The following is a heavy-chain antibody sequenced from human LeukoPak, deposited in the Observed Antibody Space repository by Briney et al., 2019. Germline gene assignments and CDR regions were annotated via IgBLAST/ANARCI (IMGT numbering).Heavy chain of an antibody. CDR3: ARAGYYRFDY. D-gene: IGHD4-17*01. Sequence: PGGSLRLSCVASGFTFSGSWMHWVRQAPGRELVWLSRINGDGTTINYADSVKGRFTISRGDAKNTLYLQMNSLRAEDMAVYYCARAGYYRFDYWGQGILVTVSS. CDR1: GFTFSGSW. J-gene: IGHJ4*02. CDR2: INGDGTTI. V-gene: IGHV3-74*01.